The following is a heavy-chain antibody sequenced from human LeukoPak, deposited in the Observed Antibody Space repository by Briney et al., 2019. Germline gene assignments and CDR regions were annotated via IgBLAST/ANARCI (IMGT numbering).Heavy chain of an antibody. CDR3: TTREWVRGVMADY. CDR2: IKSKTDGGTT. D-gene: IGHD3-10*01. Sequence: PGGSLRLSCAASGFTFSNAWMSWVRQAPGKGLEWVGRIKSKTDGGTTDYAAPVKGRFTISRDDSKNTLYLQMNSLKTEDTAVFYCTTREWVRGVMADYWGQGTLVTVSS. CDR1: GFTFSNAW. V-gene: IGHV3-15*01. J-gene: IGHJ4*02.